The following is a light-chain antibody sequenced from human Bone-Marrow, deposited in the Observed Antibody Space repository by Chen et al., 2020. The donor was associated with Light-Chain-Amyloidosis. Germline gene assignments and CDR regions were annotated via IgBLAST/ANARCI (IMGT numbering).Light chain of an antibody. CDR1: QSVSSSY. CDR2: GAS. CDR3: QQYGSSPPYT. Sequence: ETVLTQSPGPLSLSLGERATLSCRASQSVSSSYLAWYQQKPGQAPRLLIYGASSRATGIPDRFSGSGSGTDFTLTISRLEPEDFAVYYCQQYGSSPPYTFGQGTKLEIK. J-gene: IGKJ2*01. V-gene: IGKV3-20*01.